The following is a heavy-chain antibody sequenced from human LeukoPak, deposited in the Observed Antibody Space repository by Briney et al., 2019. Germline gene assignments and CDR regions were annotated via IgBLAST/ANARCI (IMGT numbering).Heavy chain of an antibody. J-gene: IGHJ5*02. V-gene: IGHV4-4*02. CDR1: GGSISSSNW. Sequence: SGTLSLTCAVSGGSISSSNWWSWVRQPPGKGLEWIGEIYHSGSTNYNPSLKSRVTISVDKSKNQFSLKLSSVTAADTAVYYCARDLADSSGWYRGNWFDPWGQGTLVTVSS. CDR2: IYHSGST. D-gene: IGHD6-19*01. CDR3: ARDLADSSGWYRGNWFDP.